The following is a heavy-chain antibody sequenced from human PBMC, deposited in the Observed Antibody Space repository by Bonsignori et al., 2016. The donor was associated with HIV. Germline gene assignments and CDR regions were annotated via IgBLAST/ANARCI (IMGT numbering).Heavy chain of an antibody. CDR3: AARFGGESYYFDY. Sequence: QVRLRESGPGLVKPSGTLSVACDVSGDSVTVSNWWSWVRQSPGKALEWIGEIYHTGTTHYNPSLKSRVSISLGKSKNQFSLNLTSVTAADTARYFCAARFGGESYYFDYWGQGVMVTVSS. CDR2: IYHTGTT. D-gene: IGHD3-16*01. CDR1: GDSVTVSNW. V-gene: IGHV4-4*02. J-gene: IGHJ4*01.